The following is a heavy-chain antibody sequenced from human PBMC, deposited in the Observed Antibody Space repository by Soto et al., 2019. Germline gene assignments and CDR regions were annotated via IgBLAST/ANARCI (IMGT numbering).Heavy chain of an antibody. V-gene: IGHV3-23*01. Sequence: PGGSLRLSCAASGFTFSSYAMSWVRQAPGKGLEWVLAISGSGGSTYYADSVKGRFTISRDNSKNTLYLQMNSLRAEDTAVYYCAKDSGNYYYYGMDVWGQGTTVTVSS. CDR3: AKDSGNYYYYGMDV. CDR2: ISGSGGST. J-gene: IGHJ6*02. CDR1: GFTFSSYA.